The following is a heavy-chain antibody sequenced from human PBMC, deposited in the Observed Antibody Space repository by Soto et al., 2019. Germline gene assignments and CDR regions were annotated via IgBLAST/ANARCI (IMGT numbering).Heavy chain of an antibody. J-gene: IGHJ4*02. Sequence: SETLSLTCTVSGGSISSSSYYWGWIRQPPGKGPEWIGSIYYSGSTYYNPSLKSRVTISVDTSKNQFSLKLSSVTAADTAVYYRARISPYYYDSSGYQYFDYWGQGTLVTVSS. D-gene: IGHD3-22*01. V-gene: IGHV4-39*01. CDR1: GGSISSSSYY. CDR3: ARISPYYYDSSGYQYFDY. CDR2: IYYSGST.